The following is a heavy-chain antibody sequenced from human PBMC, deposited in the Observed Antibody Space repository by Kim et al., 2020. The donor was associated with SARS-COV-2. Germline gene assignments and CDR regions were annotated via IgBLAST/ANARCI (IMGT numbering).Heavy chain of an antibody. J-gene: IGHJ6*02. CDR1: GYTFTTYA. CDR2: ISAFTSST. Sequence: ASVKVSCKASGYTFTTYAINWVRQAPGQGLEWMGWISAFTSSTNYAQKFQGRVTVTTDTSTSTAYMELTSLRSDDTAVYYCAFSKGATVHPGGMDVRGQGTTVTVSS. D-gene: IGHD4-17*01. CDR3: AFSKGATVHPGGMDV. V-gene: IGHV1-18*04.